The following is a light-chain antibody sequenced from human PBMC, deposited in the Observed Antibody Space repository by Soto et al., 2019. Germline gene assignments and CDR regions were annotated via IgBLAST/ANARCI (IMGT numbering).Light chain of an antibody. Sequence: DIQMTQSPSTLSGSVGDRFTMTCRASQSISSWLAWYQQKPGKAPKLLIYDASSLESGVPSRFSGSGSGTEFTLTISSLQPDDFATYYCQQYNSYSWTFGQGTKVDIK. CDR3: QQYNSYSWT. CDR1: QSISSW. V-gene: IGKV1-5*01. CDR2: DAS. J-gene: IGKJ1*01.